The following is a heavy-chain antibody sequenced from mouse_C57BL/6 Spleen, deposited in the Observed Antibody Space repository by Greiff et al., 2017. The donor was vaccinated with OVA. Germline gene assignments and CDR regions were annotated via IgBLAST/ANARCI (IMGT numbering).Heavy chain of an antibody. CDR2: IYPSDSET. Sequence: QVHVKQPGAELVRPGSSVKLSCKASGYTFTSYWMDWVKQRPGQGLEWIGNIYPSDSETHYNQKFKDKATLTVDKSSSTAYLQLSILTSEYSAVYYCARGGYCSSPLAMDYWGQGTSVTVSS. J-gene: IGHJ4*01. D-gene: IGHD1-1*01. CDR3: ARGGYCSSPLAMDY. CDR1: GYTFTSYW. V-gene: IGHV1-61*01.